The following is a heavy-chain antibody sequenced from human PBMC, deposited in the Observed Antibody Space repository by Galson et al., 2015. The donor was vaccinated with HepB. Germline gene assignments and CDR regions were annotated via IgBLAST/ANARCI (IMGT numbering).Heavy chain of an antibody. CDR1: GFTFSSYA. D-gene: IGHD3-16*01. V-gene: IGHV3-64D*06. Sequence: SLRLSCPASGFTFSSYAMHWVRQAPGKGLEYVSAISSNGGSTYYADSVKGRFTISRDNSKNTLYLQMSSLRAEDTAVYYCVKDLRSGWAGHWGQGTLVTVSS. CDR3: VKDLRSGWAGH. J-gene: IGHJ1*01. CDR2: ISSNGGST.